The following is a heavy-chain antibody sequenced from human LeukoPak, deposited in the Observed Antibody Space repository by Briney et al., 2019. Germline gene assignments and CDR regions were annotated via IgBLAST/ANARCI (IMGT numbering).Heavy chain of an antibody. CDR3: ARQSLGASGLDH. D-gene: IGHD1-26*01. V-gene: IGHV3-30*03. CDR1: GFRFNSHH. J-gene: IGHJ4*02. CDR2: APHDRSSP. Sequence: GRSLRLSCAVSGFRFNSHHMHWVRQAPNKGLEWVAVAPHDRSSPSHAASVNGRFTISRDNSKDTLFLHMDSLRVDDTAIYYCARQSLGASGLDHWGQGVLVTVSS.